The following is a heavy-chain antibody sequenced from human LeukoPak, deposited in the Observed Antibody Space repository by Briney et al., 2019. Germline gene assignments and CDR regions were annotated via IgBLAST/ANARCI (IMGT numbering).Heavy chain of an antibody. J-gene: IGHJ6*03. V-gene: IGHV4-34*01. Sequence: SETLSLTCAVYGGSFSGYYWSWIRQPPGKGLEWIGEINHSGSANYNPSLKSRVTLSVDTSKNQFSLKLSSVTAADTAVYYCARRPDFWSGSYWAYYYYMDVWDKGTTVTVSS. CDR1: GGSFSGYY. CDR2: INHSGSA. D-gene: IGHD3-3*01. CDR3: ARRPDFWSGSYWAYYYYMDV.